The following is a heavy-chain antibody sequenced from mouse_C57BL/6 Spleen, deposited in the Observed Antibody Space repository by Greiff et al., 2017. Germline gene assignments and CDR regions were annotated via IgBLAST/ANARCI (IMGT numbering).Heavy chain of an antibody. D-gene: IGHD1-3*01. Sequence: VQLQQPGTELVKPGASVKLSCKASGYTFTSYWMHWVKPRPGQGLEWIGNINPSNGGTNYNEKFKSKATLTVDKSSSSAYMQLSSLTSEDSAVYYCARSDVYLLPLWYFDVWGTGTTVTVSS. CDR3: ARSDVYLLPLWYFDV. V-gene: IGHV1-53*01. CDR1: GYTFTSYW. J-gene: IGHJ1*03. CDR2: INPSNGGT.